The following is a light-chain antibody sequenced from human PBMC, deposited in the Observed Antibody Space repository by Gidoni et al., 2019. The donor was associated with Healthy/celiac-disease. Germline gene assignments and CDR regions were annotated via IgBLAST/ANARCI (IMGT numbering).Light chain of an antibody. V-gene: IGKV4-1*01. J-gene: IGKJ4*01. CDR1: QSVLYSSNDKNY. CDR3: QQDYSTPPT. Sequence: IVMTQSPASLAVSLGERATINCKSSQSVLYSSNDKNYLAWYQQKPGQPPKLLIYWASTRESGVPDRFSGRGSGTDFTLNISRLQAEDVAVYYCQQDYSTPPTFGGXTKVEIK. CDR2: WAS.